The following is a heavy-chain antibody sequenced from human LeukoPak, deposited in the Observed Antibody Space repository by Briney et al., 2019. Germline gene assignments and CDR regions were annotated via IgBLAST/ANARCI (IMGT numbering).Heavy chain of an antibody. CDR3: AKDWGYGEAGIDF. CDR2: IKGDGSEE. V-gene: IGHV3-7*04. CDR1: GFTFSAYW. Sequence: PGGSLRLSCAASGFTFSAYWMSWVRQAPGKGLEWVAIIKGDGSEEAYVDSVKGRFSISRDNAENSLYLQMSSLRAENTAVYFCAKDWGYGEAGIDFWGQGTLVTVSS. J-gene: IGHJ4*02. D-gene: IGHD6-13*01.